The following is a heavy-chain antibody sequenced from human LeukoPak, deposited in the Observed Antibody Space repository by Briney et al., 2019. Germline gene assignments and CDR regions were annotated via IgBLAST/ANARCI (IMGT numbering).Heavy chain of an antibody. CDR3: ARVSWFGWFDP. D-gene: IGHD3-10*01. Sequence: GGSLRLSCAASGFTFSSYWMSWVRQAPGKGLEWVANTKQDGSEKNYVDPVKGRFTISRDNAKNLLYLQMNSLRAEDTAVYYCARVSWFGWFDPWGQGTLVTVSS. CDR1: GFTFSSYW. V-gene: IGHV3-7*01. J-gene: IGHJ5*02. CDR2: TKQDGSEK.